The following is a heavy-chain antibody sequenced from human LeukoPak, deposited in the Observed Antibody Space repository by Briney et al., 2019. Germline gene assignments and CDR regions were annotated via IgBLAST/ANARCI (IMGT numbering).Heavy chain of an antibody. CDR1: EFTFSSYA. CDR2: ISASGSLT. CDR3: AKGWFGETQHGPLDY. Sequence: GGSLRLSCAASEFTFSSYAMSWVRQAPGKGLEWVSSISASGSLTYYADSVKGRLTISRDNSKSVLFLQMNSLTVDDTAVYYWAKGWFGETQHGPLDYWGQGTLVTVSS. D-gene: IGHD3-10*01. J-gene: IGHJ4*02. V-gene: IGHV3-23*01.